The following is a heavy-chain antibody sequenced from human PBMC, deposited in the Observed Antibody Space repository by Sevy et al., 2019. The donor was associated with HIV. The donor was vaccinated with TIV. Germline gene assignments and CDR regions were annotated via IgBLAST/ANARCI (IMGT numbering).Heavy chain of an antibody. J-gene: IGHJ3*01. V-gene: IGHV1-2*02. D-gene: IGHD3-3*01. CDR1: GNSFTVYY. CDR3: ARSITIFGVAPVGV. CDR2: INPNSGDT. Sequence: ASVKFSCKASGNSFTVYYFHWVRQAPGQGLEWMGWINPNSGDTHYAQRFQGRVTMTTDASINAAYMELSRLTSDDTAVYYCARSITIFGVAPVGVWGQGTMVTVSS.